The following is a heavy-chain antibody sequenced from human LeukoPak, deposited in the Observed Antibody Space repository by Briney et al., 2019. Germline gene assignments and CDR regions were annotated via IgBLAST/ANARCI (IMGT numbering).Heavy chain of an antibody. CDR3: ARDHSSSWNYFDY. CDR2: VSSSATTI. D-gene: IGHD6-13*01. Sequence: GGSLRLSCAASGFTFSDYYMNWIRQAPGKGLEWVSYVSSSATTIYYADSVKGRFTISRDNAKKSLYLQMNSLRAEDTAVYYCARDHSSSWNYFDYWGQGTLVTVSS. CDR1: GFTFSDYY. V-gene: IGHV3-11*04. J-gene: IGHJ4*02.